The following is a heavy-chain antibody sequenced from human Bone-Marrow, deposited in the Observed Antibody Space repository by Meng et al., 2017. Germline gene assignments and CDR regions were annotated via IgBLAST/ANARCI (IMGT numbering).Heavy chain of an antibody. CDR1: GFSLITSGVG. CDR2: IYWDDDK. J-gene: IGHJ5*02. CDR3: AHSSWGVVAATWFDP. D-gene: IGHD2-15*01. Sequence: QITLKESGPTLVKPTQTLTLTCPFSGFSLITSGVGVGWIRQPPGKALEWLALIYWDDDKRYSPSLKSRLTITKDTSKNQVVLTMTNMDPVDTATYYCAHSSWGVVAATWFDPWGQGTLVTVSS. V-gene: IGHV2-5*02.